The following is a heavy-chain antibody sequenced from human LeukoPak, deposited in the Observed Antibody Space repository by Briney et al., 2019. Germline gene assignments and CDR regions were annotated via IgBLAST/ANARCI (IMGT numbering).Heavy chain of an antibody. CDR2: ISSSGSTI. Sequence: PGGSLRLSCAASGFTFSSYSMNWVRQAPGKGLEWVSSISSSGSTIYYADSVKGRFTISRDNAKNSLYLQMNSLRAEDTAVYYCARAKDWFDPWGQGTLVTVSS. CDR1: GFTFSSYS. CDR3: ARAKDWFDP. V-gene: IGHV3-21*04. J-gene: IGHJ5*02.